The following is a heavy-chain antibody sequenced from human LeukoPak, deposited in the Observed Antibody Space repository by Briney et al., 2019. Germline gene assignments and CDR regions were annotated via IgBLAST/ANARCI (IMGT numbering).Heavy chain of an antibody. J-gene: IGHJ6*02. D-gene: IGHD3-10*01. V-gene: IGHV1-18*01. CDR2: ISAYNGNT. Sequence: ASVKVSCKASGYTFTSYGISWVRQAPGQGLEWMGWISAYNGNTNYAQKLQGRVTMTTDTSTSTAYMELRSLRSDDTAVYYCARGVLWFGELLDYYYYGMDVWGQGTTVTVSS. CDR3: ARGVLWFGELLDYYYYGMDV. CDR1: GYTFTSYG.